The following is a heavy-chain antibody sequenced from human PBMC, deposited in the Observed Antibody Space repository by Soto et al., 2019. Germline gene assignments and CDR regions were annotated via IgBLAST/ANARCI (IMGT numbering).Heavy chain of an antibody. V-gene: IGHV3-30-3*01. CDR2: ISYDGSNK. J-gene: IGHJ5*02. CDR1: GFTFRGFS. Sequence: AVRSLIHSCAAFGFTFRGFSMHWIRQAPGKGLEWVAVISYDGSNKYYADSVKGRFTISRDNSKNTLYLQMNSLRAEDTAVYYCARPKADSGYDEFGWFDPWGQGTLVTVSS. CDR3: ARPKADSGYDEFGWFDP. D-gene: IGHD5-12*01.